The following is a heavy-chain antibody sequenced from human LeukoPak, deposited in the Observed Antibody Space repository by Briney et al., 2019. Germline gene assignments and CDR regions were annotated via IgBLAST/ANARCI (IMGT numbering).Heavy chain of an antibody. Sequence: KPGGSLRLSCAASGFTFSSYSMNWVRQAPGKGLEWVSSISSSSSYIYYAGSVKGRFTISRDNAKNSLYLQMNSLRAEDTAVYYCARDGDTVLTRGYYYYMDVWGKGTTVTISS. CDR2: ISSSSSYI. V-gene: IGHV3-21*01. J-gene: IGHJ6*03. CDR1: GFTFSSYS. D-gene: IGHD4-23*01. CDR3: ARDGDTVLTRGYYYYMDV.